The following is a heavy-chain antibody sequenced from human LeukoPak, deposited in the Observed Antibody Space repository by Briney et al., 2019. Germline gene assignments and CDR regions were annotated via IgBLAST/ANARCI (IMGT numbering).Heavy chain of an antibody. J-gene: IGHJ4*02. CDR3: AKELGMIVVEGPIDY. CDR1: GFTFSNYV. CDR2: ISGSGGST. D-gene: IGHD3-22*01. V-gene: IGHV3-23*01. Sequence: GRSLRLSCAASGFTFSNYVMHWVRQAPGKGLEWVSAISGSGGSTYYADSVKGRFTISRDNSKNTLYLQMNSLRAEDTAVYYCAKELGMIVVEGPIDYWGQGTLVTVSS.